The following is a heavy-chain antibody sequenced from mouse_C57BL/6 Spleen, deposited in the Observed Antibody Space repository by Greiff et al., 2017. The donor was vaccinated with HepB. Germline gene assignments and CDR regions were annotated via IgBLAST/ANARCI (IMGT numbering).Heavy chain of an antibody. Sequence: VQLQQPGAELVRPGSSVKLSCKASGYTFTSYWMHWVKQRPIQGLEWIGNIDPSDSETHYNQKFKDKATLTVDKSSSTAYMQLSSLTSEDSAVYYCARRGYGYDVGYYAMDYWGQGTSVTVSS. CDR1: GYTFTSYW. CDR3: ARRGYGYDVGYYAMDY. V-gene: IGHV1-52*01. D-gene: IGHD2-2*01. J-gene: IGHJ4*01. CDR2: IDPSDSET.